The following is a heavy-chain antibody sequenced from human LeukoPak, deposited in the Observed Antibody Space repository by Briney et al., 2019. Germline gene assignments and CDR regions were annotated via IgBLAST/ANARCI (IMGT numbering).Heavy chain of an antibody. V-gene: IGHV1-2*02. CDR1: GYTFTGYY. CDR3: AIPTVTTDYYYYGMDV. CDR2: INHNSGGT. J-gene: IGHJ6*02. Sequence: ASVKVSCKASGYTFTGYYMHWVRQAPGQGLEWMGWINHNSGGTYYAQKFKGRVTMTRDTSISTAYMYLSRLRSDDTAVYYCAIPTVTTDYYYYGMDVCGQGTTVTVSS. D-gene: IGHD4-17*01.